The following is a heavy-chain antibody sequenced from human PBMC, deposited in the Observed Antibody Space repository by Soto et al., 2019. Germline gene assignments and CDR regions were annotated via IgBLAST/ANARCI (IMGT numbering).Heavy chain of an antibody. CDR1: GFTFSSYA. Sequence: GGSLRLSCAASGFTFSSYAMSWVRQAPGKGLEWVSAISGSGGSTYYADSVKGRFTISRDNSKNTLYLQMNSLRAEDTAVYYCAKDLSPMSDILTGYSHRGIFDYWGQGTLVTVSS. J-gene: IGHJ4*02. CDR3: AKDLSPMSDILTGYSHRGIFDY. CDR2: ISGSGGST. D-gene: IGHD3-9*01. V-gene: IGHV3-23*01.